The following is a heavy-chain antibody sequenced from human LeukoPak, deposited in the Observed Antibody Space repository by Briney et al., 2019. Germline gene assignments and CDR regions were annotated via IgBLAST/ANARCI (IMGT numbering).Heavy chain of an antibody. CDR3: ARERSWFGELQYYYYYMDV. CDR2: IYYSGST. D-gene: IGHD3-10*01. V-gene: IGHV4-31*03. Sequence: SETLSLTCTVSGGSISSGGYYWSWIRQHPGRGLEWIGYIYYSGSTHYNPSLKSRVTISVDTSKNRFSLKLSSVTAADTAVYYCARERSWFGELQYYYYYMDVWGKGTTVTVSS. J-gene: IGHJ6*03. CDR1: GGSISSGGYY.